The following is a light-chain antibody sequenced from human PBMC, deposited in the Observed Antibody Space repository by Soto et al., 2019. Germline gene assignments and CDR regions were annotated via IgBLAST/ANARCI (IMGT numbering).Light chain of an antibody. CDR1: SSDLGSLNS. Sequence: QSALTQPASVSGSPGQSITISCTESSSDLGSLNSVSWYQQLPGKAPKLMIFGVSVRPSGVSNRFSGSKFGNTASLTISGLQAEDEADYYCSSYTSSRTYVFGSGTKVTVL. CDR2: GVS. CDR3: SSYTSSRTYV. V-gene: IGLV2-14*03. J-gene: IGLJ1*01.